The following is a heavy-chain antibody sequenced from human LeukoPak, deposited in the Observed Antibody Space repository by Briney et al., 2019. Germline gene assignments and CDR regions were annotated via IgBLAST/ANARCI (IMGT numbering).Heavy chain of an antibody. CDR3: AKTPWAAGGGYFDY. J-gene: IGHJ4*02. CDR1: GFTFSSYG. Sequence: PGGSLRLSCAAAGFTFSSYGMHWVRQAPGKGLEWVAIISYDGSNKYYADSVKGRFTISRDNSKNTLSLQMNSLRDEDTAVYYCAKTPWAAGGGYFDYWGQETLVTVSS. V-gene: IGHV3-30*18. D-gene: IGHD1-26*01. CDR2: ISYDGSNK.